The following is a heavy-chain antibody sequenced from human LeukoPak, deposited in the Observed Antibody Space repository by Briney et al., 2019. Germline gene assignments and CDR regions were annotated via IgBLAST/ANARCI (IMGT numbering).Heavy chain of an antibody. CDR1: GYTFTNYW. D-gene: IGHD5-12*01. Sequence: RGESLKISCKGSGYTFTNYWIGWVRQLPGKGLEWMGVIYPGSSDTRYSPSLQGQVTISADKSISTAYLQWSSLKASDTAMYYCARKGGGSGYDYSSYWGQGTLVTVSS. J-gene: IGHJ4*02. V-gene: IGHV5-51*01. CDR3: ARKGGGSGYDYSSY. CDR2: IYPGSSDT.